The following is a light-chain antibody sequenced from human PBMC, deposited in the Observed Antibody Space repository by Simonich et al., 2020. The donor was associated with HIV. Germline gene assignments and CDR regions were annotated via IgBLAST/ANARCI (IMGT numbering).Light chain of an antibody. CDR1: QSISRG. CDR2: KAS. CDR3: QQFNSYAWT. Sequence: DIQMTQSPSTLSASVGDRVTITCRASQSISRGLAWYQQKPGKAPKLLIYKASSLESGVPSRFSGSGSETEFTLTITSLQPEDFATYYCQQFNSYAWTFGPGTKVEIK. V-gene: IGKV1-5*03. J-gene: IGKJ1*01.